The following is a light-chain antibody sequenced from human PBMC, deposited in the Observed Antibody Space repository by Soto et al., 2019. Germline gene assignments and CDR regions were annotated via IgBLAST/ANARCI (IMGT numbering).Light chain of an antibody. V-gene: IGKV3-20*01. CDR2: GAS. J-gene: IGKJ3*01. Sequence: EIVLTQSPGTLSLSPGERATLSCRASQSVPSNYLAWYQQRPGQAPRLLIYGASTRAAGVPDRFSGSGSGTEFTLTINRLEPEDFAVFYCHQYDRSAIFTFGPGTTVEIK. CDR1: QSVPSNY. CDR3: HQYDRSAIFT.